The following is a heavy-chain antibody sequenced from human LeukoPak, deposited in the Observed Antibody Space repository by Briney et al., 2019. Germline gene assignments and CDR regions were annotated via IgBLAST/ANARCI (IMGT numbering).Heavy chain of an antibody. Sequence: ASVKVSCKASGYTFTSYYMHWVRQAPGQGLEWMGIINPSGGSTSYAQKFQGRATMTRDMSTSTVYMELSSLRSEDTAVYSCARAMGATPTGALDYWGQGTLVTVSS. CDR3: ARAMGATPTGALDY. CDR2: INPSGGST. V-gene: IGHV1-46*01. D-gene: IGHD1-26*01. CDR1: GYTFTSYY. J-gene: IGHJ4*02.